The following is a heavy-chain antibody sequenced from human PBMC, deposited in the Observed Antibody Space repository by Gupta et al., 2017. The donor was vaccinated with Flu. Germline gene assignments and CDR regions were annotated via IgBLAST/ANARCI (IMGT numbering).Heavy chain of an antibody. Sequence: EVQLVQSGAEVKKPGESLRISCKGSGYSFTNYWIGWVRQMPGKGLEWMGIIYPGDSHTKYSPSFEGQVTISADKSINTAYLQWSSLKASDTAMYYCARGPEYDSGSYWLDPWGQGTLVTVSS. V-gene: IGHV5-51*03. CDR1: GYSFTNYW. CDR2: IYPGDSHT. D-gene: IGHD3-22*01. CDR3: ARGPEYDSGSYWLDP. J-gene: IGHJ5*02.